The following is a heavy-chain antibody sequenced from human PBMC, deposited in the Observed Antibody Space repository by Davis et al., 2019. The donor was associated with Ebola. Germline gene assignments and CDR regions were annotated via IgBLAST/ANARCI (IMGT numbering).Heavy chain of an antibody. CDR3: AKDLAAGSDSVGMDV. D-gene: IGHD6-13*01. J-gene: IGHJ6*02. V-gene: IGHV3-23*01. Sequence: GESLKISCAASGFTFSSYAMSWVRQAPGKGLEWVSAISGSGGSTYYAESVKGRFTISRDNSKNTLYLQMNSLRAEDTAVYYCAKDLAAGSDSVGMDVWGQGTTVTVSS. CDR2: ISGSGGST. CDR1: GFTFSSYA.